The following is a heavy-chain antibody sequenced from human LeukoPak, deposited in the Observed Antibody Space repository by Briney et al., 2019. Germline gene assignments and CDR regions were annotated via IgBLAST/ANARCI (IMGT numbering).Heavy chain of an antibody. V-gene: IGHV1-69*13. J-gene: IGHJ4*02. Sequence: SVKVSCKASGGAFSSYAISWVRQAPGQGLEWMGGIIPIFGTANYAQKFQGRVTITADESTSTAYMELSSLRSEDKAVYYCARPLLRYFDWLPSHWGQGTLVTVSS. CDR1: GGAFSSYA. CDR3: ARPLLRYFDWLPSH. CDR2: IIPIFGTA. D-gene: IGHD3-9*01.